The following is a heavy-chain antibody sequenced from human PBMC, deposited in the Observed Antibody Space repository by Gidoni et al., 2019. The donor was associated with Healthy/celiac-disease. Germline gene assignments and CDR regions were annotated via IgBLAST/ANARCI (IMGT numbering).Heavy chain of an antibody. J-gene: IGHJ6*02. CDR1: GFTFSSYS. V-gene: IGHV3-21*01. CDR3: ARRRVTVGATNFFYYYGMDV. CDR2: ISSSSSYI. Sequence: EVQLVESGGGLVKPGGSLRLSCAASGFTFSSYSMNWVRQATGKGLEWVSSISSSSSYIYDADSVKGRFTISRDNAKNSLYLQMNSLRAEDTAVYYCARRRVTVGATNFFYYYGMDVWGQGTTVTVSS. D-gene: IGHD1-26*01.